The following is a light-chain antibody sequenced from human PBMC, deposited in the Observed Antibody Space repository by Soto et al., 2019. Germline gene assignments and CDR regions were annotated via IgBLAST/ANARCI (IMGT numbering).Light chain of an antibody. V-gene: IGKV2D-29*01. Sequence: DILLTQSPLSLSVTPGQPASMSWRSSQSVLHSDGKTHLYWYLQRPGQAPHLLIYEVSHRFSGVPDRFRGSGSGTDFTLAVSRVETEDVGVYYCMQTRQRPVTFGQGTKVDIK. CDR1: QSVLHSDGKTH. J-gene: IGKJ1*01. CDR3: MQTRQRPVT. CDR2: EVS.